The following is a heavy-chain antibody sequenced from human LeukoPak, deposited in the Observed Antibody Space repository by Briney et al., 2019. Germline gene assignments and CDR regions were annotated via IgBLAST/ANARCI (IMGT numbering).Heavy chain of an antibody. CDR2: ISYDGSNK. CDR1: RFTFSSYG. Sequence: GRSLRLSRAASRFTFSSYGMHWVRQAPGKGLEWVALISYDGSNKYYADSVKGRFTISRDNSKNTLYLQMNSLRAEDTAVYYCAKGELGLWFDYWGQGTLVTVSS. CDR3: AKGELGLWFDY. D-gene: IGHD5-18*01. J-gene: IGHJ4*02. V-gene: IGHV3-30*18.